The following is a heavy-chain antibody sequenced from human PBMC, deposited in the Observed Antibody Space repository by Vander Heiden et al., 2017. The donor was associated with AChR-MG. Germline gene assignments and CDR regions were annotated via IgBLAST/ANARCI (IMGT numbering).Heavy chain of an antibody. CDR2: LSNDGTHK. CDR3: ARMLYGDLRYFDF. D-gene: IGHD4-17*01. J-gene: IGHJ4*02. CDR1: GFPFRSFT. Sequence: VQLVESGGGVVQPGRSLRLSCAASGFPFRSFTMHWVRQTPGKGLEWVANLSNDGTHKNYADSVQGRFTIPRDNSKNTLYLQINSLRTEDTAVYYCARMLYGDLRYFDFWGQGTLVTVSS. V-gene: IGHV3-30-3*01.